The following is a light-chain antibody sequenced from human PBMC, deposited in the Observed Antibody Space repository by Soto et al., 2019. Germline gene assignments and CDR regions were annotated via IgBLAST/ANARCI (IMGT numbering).Light chain of an antibody. CDR2: EGN. CDR1: VSDVGNFGP. Sequence: HSALTQPASVSGSPGQSITISCTGSVSDVGNFGPVSWYQQHPGQVPKLIIYEGNRRPSGVSSRFSGSKSGNTASLTISGLQAEDEADYYCCSYVGARTYVFGTGTKVTVL. V-gene: IGLV2-23*01. J-gene: IGLJ1*01. CDR3: CSYVGARTYV.